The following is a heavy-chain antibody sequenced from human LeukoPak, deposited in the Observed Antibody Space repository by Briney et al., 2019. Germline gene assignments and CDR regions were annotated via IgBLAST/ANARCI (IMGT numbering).Heavy chain of an antibody. CDR2: IYTNGTT. J-gene: IGHJ6*02. D-gene: IGHD2-15*01. CDR1: GGSITTYY. Sequence: KTSETLSLTCTVSGGSITTYYRTWIRQPAGKGLEWIGRIYTNGTTNYNPSLKSRVTLSIDMSKNQVSLNMRFVTAADTAVYYCARDDCSGGSCYSVEYYGMDVWGQGTTVTVSS. CDR3: ARDDCSGGSCYSVEYYGMDV. V-gene: IGHV4-4*07.